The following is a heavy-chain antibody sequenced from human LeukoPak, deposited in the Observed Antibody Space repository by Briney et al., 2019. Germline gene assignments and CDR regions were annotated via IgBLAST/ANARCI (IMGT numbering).Heavy chain of an antibody. CDR2: MNPNSGNT. CDR3: ARSYYDFWSGSLNWFDP. V-gene: IGHV1-8*03. CDR1: GYTFTSYD. J-gene: IGHJ5*02. D-gene: IGHD3-3*01. Sequence: ASVKVSCKASGYTFTSYDINWVRQATGQGLEWMAWMNPNSGNTGYAQKFQGRVTITRNAAISTAYMELSSLRSEDTAVYYCARSYYDFWSGSLNWFDPWGQGTLVTVSS.